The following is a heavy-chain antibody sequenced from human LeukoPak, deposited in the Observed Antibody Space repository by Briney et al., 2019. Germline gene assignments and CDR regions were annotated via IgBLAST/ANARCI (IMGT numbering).Heavy chain of an antibody. CDR1: GFSFSAHA. CDR3: ARDHDFGGSDY. CDR2: ITSDGRST. D-gene: IGHD4-23*01. V-gene: IGHV3-64*02. J-gene: IGHJ4*02. Sequence: KSGGSLRLSCAASGFSFSAHAMHWVRQAPGKGLQYVSGITSDGRSTFYGDSVKGRFIISRDNSRNTLFLQMGNVRTDDTAVYYCARDHDFGGSDYWGQGTLVAVSS.